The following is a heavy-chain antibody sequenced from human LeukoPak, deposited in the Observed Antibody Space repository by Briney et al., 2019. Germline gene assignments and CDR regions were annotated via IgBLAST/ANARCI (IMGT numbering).Heavy chain of an antibody. CDR3: ARALGYSGYDLFFDY. Sequence: PSETLSLTCTVSGGSISSGDYYWSWIRQPPGKGLEWIGYIYYSGSTYYNPSLKSRVTISVDTSKNQFSLKLSSVTAADTAVYYCARALGYSGYDLFFDYWGQGTLVTVSS. CDR2: IYYSGST. V-gene: IGHV4-30-4*01. J-gene: IGHJ4*02. CDR1: GGSISSGDYY. D-gene: IGHD5-12*01.